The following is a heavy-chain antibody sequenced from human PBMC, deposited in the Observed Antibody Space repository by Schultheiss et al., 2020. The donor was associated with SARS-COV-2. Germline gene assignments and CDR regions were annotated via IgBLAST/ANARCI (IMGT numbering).Heavy chain of an antibody. CDR1: GGSFSGYY. CDR3: ARGGGYGESNWFDP. V-gene: IGHV4-34*01. CDR2: INHRGST. D-gene: IGHD4-17*01. Sequence: GSLRLSCAVYGGSFSGYYWSWIRQPPGKGLEWIGEINHRGSTNYNPSLKSRVTISVDTSKNQFSLKLSSVTAADTAVYYCARGGGYGESNWFDPWGQGTLVTVSS. J-gene: IGHJ5*02.